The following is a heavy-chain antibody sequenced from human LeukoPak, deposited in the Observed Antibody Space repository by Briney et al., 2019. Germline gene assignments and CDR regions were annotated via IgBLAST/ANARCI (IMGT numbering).Heavy chain of an antibody. D-gene: IGHD6-13*01. Sequence: SETLSLTCTVSGGSISSSSYYWGWIRQPPGKGLEWIGSIYYSGSTYYNPSLKSRVTISVDTSKNQFSLKLSSVTAADTAVYYCARGLGGPSIAAAGSWGQGTMVTVSS. V-gene: IGHV4-39*07. J-gene: IGHJ3*01. CDR1: GGSISSSSYY. CDR3: ARGLGGPSIAAAGS. CDR2: IYYSGST.